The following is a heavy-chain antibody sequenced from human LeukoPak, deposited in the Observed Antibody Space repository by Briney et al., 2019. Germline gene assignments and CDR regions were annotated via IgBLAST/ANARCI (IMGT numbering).Heavy chain of an antibody. CDR2: IGPSGVRT. D-gene: IGHD3-22*01. CDR1: GFTFSIHG. Sequence: PGGSLRLSCAASGFTFSIHGMNWVRQAPGKGLEWVSGIGPSGVRTYYADSVKGRFTISRDNAKNSLYLQMNSLRAEDTAVYYCARAFYDSSGGLYYYYYYMDVWGKGTTVTVSS. V-gene: IGHV3-23*01. J-gene: IGHJ6*03. CDR3: ARAFYDSSGGLYYYYYYMDV.